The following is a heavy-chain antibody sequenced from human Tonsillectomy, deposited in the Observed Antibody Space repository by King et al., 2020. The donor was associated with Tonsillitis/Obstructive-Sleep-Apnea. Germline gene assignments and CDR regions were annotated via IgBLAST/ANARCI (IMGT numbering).Heavy chain of an antibody. D-gene: IGHD2-2*01. CDR2: INHSGST. CDR1: GGSFSGYY. Sequence: VQLQQWGAGLLKPSKTLSLTCAMYGGSFSGYYWSWIRQPPGKGLEWIGEINHSGSTNYNPSLKSRATISVDTSKNQFSLKLNSVTAADTAVYYCARVYCSSPSCYPYYYYMDVWGKGTTVTVSS. J-gene: IGHJ6*03. CDR3: ARVYCSSPSCYPYYYYMDV. V-gene: IGHV4-34*01.